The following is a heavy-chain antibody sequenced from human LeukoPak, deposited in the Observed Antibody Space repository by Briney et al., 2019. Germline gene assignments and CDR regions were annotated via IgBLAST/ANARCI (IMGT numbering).Heavy chain of an antibody. Sequence: GGSLRLSCAASGFTVSSNYMSWVRQAPGKGLGWVSVIYSGGSTYYADSVKGRFTISRDNSKNTLYLQMNSLRAEDTAVYYCARVLVRRGYSYGPFDYWGQGTLVTVSS. CDR2: IYSGGST. V-gene: IGHV3-53*01. D-gene: IGHD5-18*01. CDR1: GFTVSSNY. CDR3: ARVLVRRGYSYGPFDY. J-gene: IGHJ4*02.